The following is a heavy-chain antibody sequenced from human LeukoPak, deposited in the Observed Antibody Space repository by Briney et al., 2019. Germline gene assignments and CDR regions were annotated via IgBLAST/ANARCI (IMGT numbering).Heavy chain of an antibody. Sequence: SQTLSLTCTVSGGSISSYYWTWVRQPTGKGLEWLGYIYYSGSTNYNPSLKSRVTISVDTSKNQFSLKLSSVTAADTAVYYCARDSSGYGDPNFYFDYWGQGTLVTVSS. D-gene: IGHD4-17*01. V-gene: IGHV4-59*01. CDR2: IYYSGST. J-gene: IGHJ4*02. CDR1: GGSISSYY. CDR3: ARDSSGYGDPNFYFDY.